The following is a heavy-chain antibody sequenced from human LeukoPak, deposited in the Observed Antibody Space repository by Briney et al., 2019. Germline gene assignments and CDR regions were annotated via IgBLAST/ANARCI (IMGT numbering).Heavy chain of an antibody. Sequence: ASVKVSCKASGYTFTSYYMHWVRQAPGQGLEWMGIINPSGGSTGYAQKFQGRVTMTRDTSTSTVYMELSSLRSEDTAVYYCARVLSGSYVNSAFDIWGQGTMVTVSS. J-gene: IGHJ3*02. CDR2: INPSGGST. CDR1: GYTFTSYY. CDR3: ARVLSGSYVNSAFDI. V-gene: IGHV1-46*01. D-gene: IGHD1-26*01.